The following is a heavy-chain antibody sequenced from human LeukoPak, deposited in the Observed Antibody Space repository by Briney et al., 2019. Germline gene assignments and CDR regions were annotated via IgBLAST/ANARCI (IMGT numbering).Heavy chain of an antibody. Sequence: GGSLRLSCAASGFTFSSYSMNWVRQAPGKGLEWVSSISSSSSYIYYADSVKGRFTISRDNAKNSLYLQMNSLRAEDTAVYYCARAVASWLDPDYYYYYMDVWGKGTTVTVSS. CDR2: ISSSSSYI. J-gene: IGHJ6*03. CDR1: GFTFSSYS. CDR3: ARAVASWLDPDYYYYYMDV. V-gene: IGHV3-21*01. D-gene: IGHD3-9*01.